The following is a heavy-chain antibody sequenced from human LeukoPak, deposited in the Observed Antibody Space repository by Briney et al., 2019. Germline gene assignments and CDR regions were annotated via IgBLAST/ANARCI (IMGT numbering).Heavy chain of an antibody. CDR1: GYTFTYFY. D-gene: IGHD6-19*01. V-gene: IGHV1-2*02. J-gene: IGHJ4*02. CDR2: INPNSGGT. CDR3: ARDKSGNSGWYSYFDH. Sequence: ASVKVSCKASGYTFTYFYIHWVRQAPGQGLEWMGWINPNSGGTNYAQKFQGRVTMTRDTSISTAYMELSRLRSDDTAVYYCARDKSGNSGWYSYFDHWGQGTLVTASS.